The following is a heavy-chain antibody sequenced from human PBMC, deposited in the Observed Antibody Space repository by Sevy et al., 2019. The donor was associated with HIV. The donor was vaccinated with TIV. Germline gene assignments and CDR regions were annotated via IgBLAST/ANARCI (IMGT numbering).Heavy chain of an antibody. J-gene: IGHJ6*02. CDR1: GYSISSGYY. CDR2: IYHSGST. CDR3: ARDDYYDSSGSTSDYYYYYGMDV. V-gene: IGHV4-38-2*02. D-gene: IGHD3-22*01. Sequence: SETLSLTCTVSGYSISSGYYWGWIRQPPGKGLEWIGSIYHSGSTYYNPSLKSRVTISVDTSKNQFSLKLSSVTAADTAVYYCARDDYYDSSGSTSDYYYYYGMDVWDQGTTVTVSS.